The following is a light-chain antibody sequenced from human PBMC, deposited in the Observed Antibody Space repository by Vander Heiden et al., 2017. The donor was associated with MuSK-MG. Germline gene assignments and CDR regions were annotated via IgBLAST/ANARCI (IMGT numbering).Light chain of an antibody. J-gene: IGLJ1*01. Sequence: QSALTQPPSASGSPGQSVTISCTGTSSDVGGYNYVSWYQQHPGKAPKLMIYEVSKRPSGVPDRFSGSKSGNTASLTVSGLQAEDEADYYCSSYAGNNNLYVFGTGIKVTVL. V-gene: IGLV2-8*01. CDR3: SSYAGNNNLYV. CDR1: SSDVGGYNY. CDR2: EVS.